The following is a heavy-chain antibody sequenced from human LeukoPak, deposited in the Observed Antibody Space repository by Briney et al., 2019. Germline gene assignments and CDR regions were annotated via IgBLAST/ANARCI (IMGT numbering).Heavy chain of an antibody. CDR2: ISSSSSYI. V-gene: IGHV3-21*01. CDR1: GFTFSSYS. J-gene: IGHJ6*03. Sequence: GGSLRLSCAASGFTFSSYSMNWVRQAPGKGLEWVSSISSSSSYIYYADSVKGRFTISGDNSKNTLYLQMNSLRAEDTAVYYCANGPLGYSYYYYYYMDVWGKGTTVTVSS. CDR3: ANGPLGYSYYYYYYMDV. D-gene: IGHD1-1*01.